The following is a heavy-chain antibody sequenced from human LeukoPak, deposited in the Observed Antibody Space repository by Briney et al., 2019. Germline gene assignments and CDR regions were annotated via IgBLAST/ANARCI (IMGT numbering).Heavy chain of an antibody. V-gene: IGHV1-8*01. J-gene: IGHJ6*03. CDR2: MNPNSGNT. CDR1: GYTVTSYD. CDR3: ARGRRPSGVAIFGVVISIGMDV. Sequence: ASVKVSCKASGYTVTSYDINWVRQATGQGLGWVGWMNPNSGNTGYAQKFEGRVTMTRNTSISTAYMELSSLRSEDTAVYYCARGRRPSGVAIFGVVISIGMDVWGKGTTVTVSS. D-gene: IGHD3-3*01.